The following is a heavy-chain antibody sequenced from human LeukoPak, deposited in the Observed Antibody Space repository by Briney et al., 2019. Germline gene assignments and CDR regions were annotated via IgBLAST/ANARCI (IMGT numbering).Heavy chain of an antibody. CDR1: GGSISSSSYY. Sequence: SETLSLTCTVSGGSISSSSYYWGLIRQPPGKGLEWIGSIYYSGSTYYNPSLKSRVTISVDTSKNQFSLKLSSVTAADTAVYYSARDQYCSSTSSSTLLDRTLNWFDPWGQGTLVTVSS. J-gene: IGHJ5*02. CDR2: IYYSGST. CDR3: ARDQYCSSTSSSTLLDRTLNWFDP. V-gene: IGHV4-39*07. D-gene: IGHD2-2*02.